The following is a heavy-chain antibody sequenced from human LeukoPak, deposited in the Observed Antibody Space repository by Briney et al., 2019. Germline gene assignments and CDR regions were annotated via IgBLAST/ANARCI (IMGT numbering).Heavy chain of an antibody. Sequence: GGSLRLSCAASGFTFSSYAMHWVRQAPGKGLEWVAVISYDGSNKYYADSVKGRFTISRDNSKNTLYLQMNSLRAEDTAVYYCASRGPTVTTGAFDIWGQGTTVTVSS. CDR2: ISYDGSNK. V-gene: IGHV3-30*04. CDR1: GFTFSSYA. CDR3: ASRGPTVTTGAFDI. J-gene: IGHJ3*02. D-gene: IGHD4-17*01.